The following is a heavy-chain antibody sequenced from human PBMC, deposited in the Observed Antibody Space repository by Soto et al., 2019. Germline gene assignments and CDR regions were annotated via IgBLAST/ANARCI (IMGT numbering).Heavy chain of an antibody. D-gene: IGHD3-22*01. CDR2: IGGSGAST. J-gene: IGHJ1*01. Sequence: GGSLRLSCAASGFTFSTYAMSWVRQAPGKGLMWVSAIGGSGASTYYADSVKGRFTISRDNSKNTLYLQMNSLRAEDTAIYFCARGSYDSSGFQNWGQGTLVTVSS. CDR3: ARGSYDSSGFQN. V-gene: IGHV3-23*01. CDR1: GFTFSTYA.